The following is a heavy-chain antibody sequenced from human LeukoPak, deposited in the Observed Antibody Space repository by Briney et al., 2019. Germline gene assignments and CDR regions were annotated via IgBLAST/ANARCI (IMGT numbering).Heavy chain of an antibody. CDR1: GGSISSSSYY. CDR2: IYYSGST. J-gene: IGHJ4*02. D-gene: IGHD3-16*02. Sequence: SETLSLTCTVSGGSISSSSYYWGWIRRPPGKGLEWIGSIYYSGSTYYNPSLKSRVTISVDTSKNQFSLKLSSVTAANTAVYYCARDGGVVRLGELSLYRGAFDYWGQGTLVTVSS. V-gene: IGHV4-39*02. CDR3: ARDGGVVRLGELSLYRGAFDY.